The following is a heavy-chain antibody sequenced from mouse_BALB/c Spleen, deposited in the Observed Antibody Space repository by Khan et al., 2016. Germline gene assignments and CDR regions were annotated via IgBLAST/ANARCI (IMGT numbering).Heavy chain of an antibody. CDR3: ARDGKRPFAY. CDR1: GYTFTNYG. J-gene: IGHJ3*01. Sequence: QIQLVQSGPELKKPGETVKISCKASGYTFTNYGMNWVKQAPGKGLKWMAWINTYTGEPTCADDFKGRFAFSLETSASTAYLQINNLKNEDTATYFCARDGKRPFAYWGQGTLVTVSA. CDR2: INTYTGEP. V-gene: IGHV9-3-1*01. D-gene: IGHD1-1*01.